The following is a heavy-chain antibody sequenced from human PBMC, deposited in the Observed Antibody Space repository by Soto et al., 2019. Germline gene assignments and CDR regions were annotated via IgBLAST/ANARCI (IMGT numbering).Heavy chain of an antibody. J-gene: IGHJ6*02. CDR3: AREETGALPEYVYPGGTDV. D-gene: IGHD3-10*01. V-gene: IGHV5-51*01. CDR1: GYSFTSYW. Sequence: PGESLKISCKGSGYSFTSYWIGWVRQMPGKGLEWMGIIYPGDSDTRYSPSFQGQVTISADKSISTAYLQWSSLKASDTAMYYCAREETGALPEYVYPGGTDVWGQGTTVTVSS. CDR2: IYPGDSDT.